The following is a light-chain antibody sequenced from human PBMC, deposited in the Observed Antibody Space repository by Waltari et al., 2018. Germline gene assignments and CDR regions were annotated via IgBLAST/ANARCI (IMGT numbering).Light chain of an antibody. V-gene: IGKV3-11*01. J-gene: IGKJ1*01. CDR2: DAS. Sequence: EIVLTQSPATLSLSPGERATLSCRASQSVNRYLAWYQQKPGQAPRLLIYDASNTATDIPARFRGSGSGTDFTLTISSLEPEDFAVYYCHQRSDWPETFGQGTRVEFK. CDR3: HQRSDWPET. CDR1: QSVNRY.